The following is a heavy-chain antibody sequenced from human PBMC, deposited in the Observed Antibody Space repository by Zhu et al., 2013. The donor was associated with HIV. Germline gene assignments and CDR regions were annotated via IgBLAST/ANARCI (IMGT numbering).Heavy chain of an antibody. Sequence: QVQLVQSGAEVKKPGASIKVSCKTSGYTFTSHYLHWIRQAPGQGLEWMGWIHPYSGNTNYAQQFQDRLSVTRDTSISTFYMELTSLTSDDTAVYFCARDRFSVNDGHFFESADWGQGTLVTVSS. J-gene: IGHJ4*02. CDR3: ARDRFSVNDGHFFESAD. D-gene: IGHD3-3*01. CDR1: GYTFTSHY. V-gene: IGHV1-2*02. CDR2: IHPYSGNT.